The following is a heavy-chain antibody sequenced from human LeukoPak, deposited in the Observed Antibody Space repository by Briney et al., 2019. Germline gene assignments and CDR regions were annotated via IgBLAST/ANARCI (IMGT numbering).Heavy chain of an antibody. Sequence: PSETLSLTCTVSGGSVGSGSYYWSWIRQPPGKGLEWIGYIYYSGSTNYNPSLKSRVTISVDTSKNQFSLKLSSVTAADTAVYYCARETARVDAFDIWGQGTMVTVSS. CDR1: GGSVGSGSYY. J-gene: IGHJ3*02. CDR3: ARETARVDAFDI. CDR2: IYYSGST. V-gene: IGHV4-61*01. D-gene: IGHD6-13*01.